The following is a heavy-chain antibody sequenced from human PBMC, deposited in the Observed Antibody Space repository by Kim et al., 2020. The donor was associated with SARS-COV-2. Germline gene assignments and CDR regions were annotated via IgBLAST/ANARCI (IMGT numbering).Heavy chain of an antibody. CDR3: ARDQVGDGYTPFDY. J-gene: IGHJ4*02. V-gene: IGHV1-2*02. D-gene: IGHD1-26*01. Sequence: ASVKVSCKASGYTFTGYYMHWVRQAPGQGLEWMGWINPNSGGTNYAQKFQGRVTMTRDTSISTAYMELSRLRSDDTAVYYCARDQVGDGYTPFDYWGQGTLVTVSS. CDR2: INPNSGGT. CDR1: GYTFTGYY.